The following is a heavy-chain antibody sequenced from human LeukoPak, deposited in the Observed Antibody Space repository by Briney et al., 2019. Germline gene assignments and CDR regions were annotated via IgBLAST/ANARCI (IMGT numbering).Heavy chain of an antibody. CDR2: ISRSGRDT. CDR1: GLTFPRYA. Sequence: GGSLRLSCAASGLTFPRYAFAWVRQAPGRGLQWVSGISRSGRDTFYSDSVKGRFTISRDNSKNTHYLQLSSLTAEDTAVYYCAKWGDFWTGLNNWYFELWGRGTLVTVSS. J-gene: IGHJ2*01. CDR3: AKWGDFWTGLNNWYFEL. D-gene: IGHD3/OR15-3a*01. V-gene: IGHV3-23*01.